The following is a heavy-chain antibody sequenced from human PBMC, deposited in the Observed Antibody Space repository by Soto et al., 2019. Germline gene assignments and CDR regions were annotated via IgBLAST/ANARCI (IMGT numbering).Heavy chain of an antibody. D-gene: IGHD3-10*01. J-gene: IGHJ6*02. CDR1: GGSITNYY. CDR2: INYDGYS. V-gene: IGHV4-59*08. Sequence: QVQLQESGPGLVKPSETLSLTCTVSGGSITNYYCSWFRQPPGKGLEWIGYINYDGYSAYNLSLKRRVTLSMDASKTQFSLMLESVTATDTAVYYCARHGFGPLPGLVDVCGPGTTVIVSS. CDR3: ARHGFGPLPGLVDV.